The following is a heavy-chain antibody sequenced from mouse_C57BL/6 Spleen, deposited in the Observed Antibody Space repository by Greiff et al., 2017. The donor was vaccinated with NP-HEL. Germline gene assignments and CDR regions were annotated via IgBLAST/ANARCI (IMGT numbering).Heavy chain of an antibody. CDR1: GYTFTSYW. Sequence: EVQLQQSGTVLARPGASVKMSCKTSGYTFTSYWMHWVKQRPGQGLEWIGAIYPGNSDTSYNQKFKGKAKLTAVTSASTAYMELSSLTNEDSAVYYCTGWYLYYYAMDYWGQGTSVTVSS. D-gene: IGHD5-1*01. J-gene: IGHJ4*01. CDR3: TGWYLYYYAMDY. V-gene: IGHV1-5*01. CDR2: IYPGNSDT.